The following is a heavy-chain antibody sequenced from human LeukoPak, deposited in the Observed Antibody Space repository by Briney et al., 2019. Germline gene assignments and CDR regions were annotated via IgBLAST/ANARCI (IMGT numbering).Heavy chain of an antibody. D-gene: IGHD3-22*01. CDR3: ARDPHYYDSSGYGY. Sequence: SETLSLTCAVSGGSISSSNWWSWVRQLPGKGLEWIGEIYHSGSTNYNPSLKSRVTISVDKSKNQFSLKLSSVTAADTAVYYCARDPHYYDSSGYGYWGQGTLVTVSS. J-gene: IGHJ4*02. V-gene: IGHV4-4*02. CDR1: GGSISSSNW. CDR2: IYHSGST.